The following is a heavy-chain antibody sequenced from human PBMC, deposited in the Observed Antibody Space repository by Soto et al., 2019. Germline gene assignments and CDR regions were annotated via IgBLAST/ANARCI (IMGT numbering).Heavy chain of an antibody. V-gene: IGHV4-31*03. CDR2: IYNSATT. CDR1: GGSISTGGYY. J-gene: IGHJ5*02. Sequence: QVQLQESGPGLVKPSQTLSLTCTVSGGSISTGGYYWSWIRQHPGKGLERIGYIYNSATTYYTPSLKSRVTISVDTSKNQFSLKLSSVTVADTAVYYCARDPAPWGQGALVTVSS. CDR3: ARDPAP.